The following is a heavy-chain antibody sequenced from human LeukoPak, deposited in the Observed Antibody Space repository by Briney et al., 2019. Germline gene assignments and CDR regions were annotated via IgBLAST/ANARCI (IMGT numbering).Heavy chain of an antibody. CDR2: IWYDGSNK. CDR1: GFTFSSYG. Sequence: GGSLRLSCAASGFTFSSYGMHWVRQAPGEGLEWVAVIWYDGSNKYYADSVKGRFTISRDNSKNTLYLQMNSLRAEDTAVYYCARDGYNGYIDYWGQGTLATVSS. D-gene: IGHD5-24*01. V-gene: IGHV3-30*19. CDR3: ARDGYNGYIDY. J-gene: IGHJ4*02.